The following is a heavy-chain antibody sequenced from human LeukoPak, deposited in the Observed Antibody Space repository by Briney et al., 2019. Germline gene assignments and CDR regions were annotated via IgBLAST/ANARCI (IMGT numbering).Heavy chain of an antibody. D-gene: IGHD6-13*01. CDR3: ARDGIYSRTFDAFDI. J-gene: IGHJ3*02. CDR1: GYTFTAYY. CDR2: INPNSGGT. Sequence: ASVKVSCKASGYTFTAYYMHWVRQAPGQGPEWMGWINPNSGGTDYPQTFQGRVTMTRDTSISTAYMELSSLTSDDTAVYYCARDGIYSRTFDAFDIWGQGTMVTVSS. V-gene: IGHV1-2*02.